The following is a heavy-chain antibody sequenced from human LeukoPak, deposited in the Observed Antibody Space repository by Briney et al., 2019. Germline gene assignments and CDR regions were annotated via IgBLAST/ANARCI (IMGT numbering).Heavy chain of an antibody. CDR3: AHSSGYYWSVGYFDY. CDR2: ISYDGSNK. D-gene: IGHD3-22*01. J-gene: IGHJ4*02. CDR1: GFTFSSYA. Sequence: GGSLRLSRAASGFTFSSYAMHWVRQAPGKGLEWVAVISYDGSNKYYADSVKGRFTTSRDNSKNTLYLQMNSLRAEDTAVYYCAHSSGYYWSVGYFDYWGQGTLVTVSS. V-gene: IGHV3-30-3*01.